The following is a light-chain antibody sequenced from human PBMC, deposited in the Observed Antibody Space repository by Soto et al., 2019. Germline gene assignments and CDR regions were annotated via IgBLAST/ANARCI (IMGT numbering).Light chain of an antibody. CDR3: QQYYSTPFT. V-gene: IGKV4-1*01. CDR1: QSVLYSSSNKNY. J-gene: IGKJ3*01. CDR2: WAS. Sequence: DIVMTQSPDSLAVSLGERATINCKSSQSVLYSSSNKNYLAWYQQKLGQPPKLLIYWASTRESGVPDRFSGSGSGTDFTLTISSLQAEDVAVYYCQQYYSTPFTFGPGTKVDIK.